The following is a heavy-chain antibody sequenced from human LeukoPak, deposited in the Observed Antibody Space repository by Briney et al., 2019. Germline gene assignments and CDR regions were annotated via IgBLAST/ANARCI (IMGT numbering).Heavy chain of an antibody. J-gene: IGHJ4*02. CDR3: ARETSLMGYSGGLGFNY. CDR2: IYDSGST. D-gene: IGHD6-19*01. CDR1: GGSISSWY. V-gene: IGHV4-59*01. Sequence: PSETLSLTCTVSGGSISSWYWSWIRQPPGKGLEWIGYIYDSGSTNYNPSLKSRVTISIDTSKNQFSLKLSSVTAADTAVYYCARETSLMGYSGGLGFNYWGQGTLVTVSS.